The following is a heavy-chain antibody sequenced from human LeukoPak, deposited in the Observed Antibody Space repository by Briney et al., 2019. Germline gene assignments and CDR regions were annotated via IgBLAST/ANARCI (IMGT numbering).Heavy chain of an antibody. Sequence: PGRSLRLSCAASGFTFSSYAMHWVRQAPGKGLEWVAVISYDGSNKYYADSVKGRFTISRDNSKNTLYLQMNSLRAEDTAVYYCARDLYYYDSSGYPVGIFDYWGQGTLVTVSS. D-gene: IGHD3-22*01. CDR1: GFTFSSYA. V-gene: IGHV3-30*04. CDR2: ISYDGSNK. CDR3: ARDLYYYDSSGYPVGIFDY. J-gene: IGHJ4*02.